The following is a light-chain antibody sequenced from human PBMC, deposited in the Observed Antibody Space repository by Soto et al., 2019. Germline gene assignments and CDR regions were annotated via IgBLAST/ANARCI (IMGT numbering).Light chain of an antibody. Sequence: EIVLMQSPGTLSLFPGEGATLSCRASQSLSSGYLAWYQQKPGQAPRLLIYGVSSRATGIPDRFSGSGSGTDFTLTISRLEPEDFAVYYCQQYSSSLVYTFGQGTKLEIK. V-gene: IGKV3-20*01. CDR2: GVS. J-gene: IGKJ2*01. CDR3: QQYSSSLVYT. CDR1: QSLSSGY.